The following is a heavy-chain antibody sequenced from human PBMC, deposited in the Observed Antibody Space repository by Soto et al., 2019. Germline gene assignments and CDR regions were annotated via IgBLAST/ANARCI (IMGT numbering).Heavy chain of an antibody. CDR1: GYTLTKLS. V-gene: IGHV1-24*01. CDR2: FDPEDGET. Sequence: GASVKVSCKVSGYTLTKLSMHWVRQAPGKGLEWMGGFDPEDGETIFAQNFQGRVAVTEDTSTDTAYMELNSLRSDDTAVYYCATPPGRQQLLLRALSFDYWGQGTLVTVSS. J-gene: IGHJ4*02. CDR3: ATPPGRQQLLLRALSFDY. D-gene: IGHD6-13*01.